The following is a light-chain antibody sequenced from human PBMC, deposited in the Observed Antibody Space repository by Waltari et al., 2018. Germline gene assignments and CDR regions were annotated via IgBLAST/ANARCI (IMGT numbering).Light chain of an antibody. V-gene: IGKV2-28*01. J-gene: IGKJ2*01. Sequence: DIVMTQSPLSLPVTPGEPASISCRSSQSLLHSNGYNYLDWYLQKPGQSPQLLIYLGSNRASEVPNRFSGSGAGIDFTLKITRVEAEDVGVYYCMQALQTPNTFGQGTKLEIK. CDR1: QSLLHSNGYNY. CDR3: MQALQTPNT. CDR2: LGS.